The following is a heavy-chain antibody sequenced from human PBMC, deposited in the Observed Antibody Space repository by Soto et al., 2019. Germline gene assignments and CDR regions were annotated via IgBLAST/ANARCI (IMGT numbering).Heavy chain of an antibody. Sequence: ASVKVSCKASGGTFSSYAISWVRQAPGQGLEWMGGIIPIFGTANYAQKFQGRVTITADESTSTAYMELSSLRSEDTAVYYCARDWERAAAGPNWFDPWGQGTLVTVSS. CDR1: GGTFSSYA. V-gene: IGHV1-69*13. J-gene: IGHJ5*02. CDR3: ARDWERAAAGPNWFDP. CDR2: IIPIFGTA. D-gene: IGHD6-13*01.